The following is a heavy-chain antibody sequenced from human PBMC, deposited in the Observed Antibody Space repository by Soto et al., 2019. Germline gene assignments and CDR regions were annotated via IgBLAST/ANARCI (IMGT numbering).Heavy chain of an antibody. Sequence: GGSLRLSCAASGFTFSSYGVHWVRQAPGKGLEWVAVIWYDGSNRYYADSVKGRFTISRDNSKNTLYLQMNSLRAEDTAVYYCARDQASSSTYYYYFYGMDVWGQGTTVTVSS. D-gene: IGHD6-13*01. CDR3: ARDQASSSTYYYYFYGMDV. J-gene: IGHJ6*01. V-gene: IGHV3-33*01. CDR2: IWYDGSNR. CDR1: GFTFSSYG.